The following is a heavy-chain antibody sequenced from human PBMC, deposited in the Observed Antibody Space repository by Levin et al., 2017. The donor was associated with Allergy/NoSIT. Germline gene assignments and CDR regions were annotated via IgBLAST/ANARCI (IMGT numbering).Heavy chain of an antibody. D-gene: IGHD6-6*01. CDR2: ISYDGSNK. J-gene: IGHJ4*02. CDR1: GFTFSSYA. CDR3: ARDPYRREQLVSELGTFDY. Sequence: PGGSLRLSCAASGFTFSSYAMHWVRQAPGKGLEWVAVISYDGSNKYYADSVKGRFTISRDNSKNTLYLQMNSLRAEDTAVYYCARDPYRREQLVSELGTFDYWGQGTLVTVSS. V-gene: IGHV3-30-3*01.